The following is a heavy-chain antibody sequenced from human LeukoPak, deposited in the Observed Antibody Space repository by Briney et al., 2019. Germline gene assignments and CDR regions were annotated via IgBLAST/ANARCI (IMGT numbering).Heavy chain of an antibody. CDR2: ISYDGSNK. D-gene: IGHD3-3*01. CDR1: GFTFSSYA. Sequence: GRSLRLSCAASGFTFSSYAMHWVRQAPGKGLEWVAVISYDGSNKYDADSMKGRFTISRDNSKNTLYLQMNSLRAEDTAVYYCARTRDFWSGNSKYYYGMDVWGQGTTVTVSS. V-gene: IGHV3-30-3*01. CDR3: ARTRDFWSGNSKYYYGMDV. J-gene: IGHJ6*02.